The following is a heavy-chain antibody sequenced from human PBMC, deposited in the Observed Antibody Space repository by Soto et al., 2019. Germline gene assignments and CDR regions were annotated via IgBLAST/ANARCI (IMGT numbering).Heavy chain of an antibody. J-gene: IGHJ4*02. CDR3: AMRNGYFEY. D-gene: IGHD1-1*01. V-gene: IGHV3-23*01. Sequence: GGSLRLSCSASGMTFRSRAMSWVRQAPGEGLEWVAAITATGDRTYYADSVTGRFTISRDNSKKTHYLQMTSLRAEDTAMYYCAMRNGYFEYWGQGTLVTVSS. CDR2: ITATGDRT. CDR1: GMTFRSRA.